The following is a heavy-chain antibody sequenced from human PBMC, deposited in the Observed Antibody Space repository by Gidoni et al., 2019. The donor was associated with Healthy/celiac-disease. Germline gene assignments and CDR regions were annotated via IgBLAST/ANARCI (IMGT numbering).Heavy chain of an antibody. D-gene: IGHD3-10*01. V-gene: IGHV4-39*07. CDR1: GGSISSSSYY. J-gene: IGHJ4*02. CDR2: IYYSGST. Sequence: QLQLQASGPGLVKPSETLSLTCTVSGGSISSSSYYWGWIRQPPGKGLEWIGSIYYSGSTYYNPSLKSRVTISIDTSRNQFSLKLSSVTAADTAVYYCAREPQGFGESFDYWGQGTLVTVSS. CDR3: AREPQGFGESFDY.